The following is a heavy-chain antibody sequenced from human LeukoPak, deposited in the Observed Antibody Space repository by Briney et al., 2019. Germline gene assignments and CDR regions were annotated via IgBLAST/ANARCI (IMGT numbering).Heavy chain of an antibody. CDR3: ARDPPLGSCSTISCPHLDY. V-gene: IGHV3-21*01. CDR1: GFTFSRYS. CDR2: ISSSSSFI. Sequence: GGSLRLSCAASGFTFSRYSMNWVRQAPGKGLEWVSSISSSSSFIYYADSVKGRFTISRDNAKNSLYLQMNSLRAEDTAVYYCARDPPLGSCSTISCPHLDYWGEGTLVTVSS. J-gene: IGHJ4*02. D-gene: IGHD2-2*01.